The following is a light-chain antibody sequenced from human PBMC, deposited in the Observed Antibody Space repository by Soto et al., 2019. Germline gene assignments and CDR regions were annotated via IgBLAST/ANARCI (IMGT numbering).Light chain of an antibody. CDR1: RSNIGAGYA. J-gene: IGLJ2*01. CDR2: GNT. Sequence: QSVLTQPPSVSGAPVPRVTISCTGSRSNIGAGYAVHWYQQLPATAPRLLIYGNTNRPSGVPARFSGSKSGTSASLALTGLQADEEADYYCQAYDSALSGVFGGGTKITVL. V-gene: IGLV1-40*01. CDR3: QAYDSALSGV.